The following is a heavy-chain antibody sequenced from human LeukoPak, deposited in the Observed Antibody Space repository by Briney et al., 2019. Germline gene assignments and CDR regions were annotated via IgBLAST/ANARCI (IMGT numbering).Heavy chain of an antibody. CDR3: ASFGPGFGGHARPPDY. D-gene: IGHD3-10*01. J-gene: IGHJ4*02. V-gene: IGHV3-7*01. Sequence: GGSLRLSCAASGFTLSSYWMSWVRQAPGKGLEWVANIKQDGSEKYYVDSVKGRFTISRDNAKISLYLQMNSLRAEDAAVYYCASFGPGFGGHARPPDYWGQGTLVTVSS. CDR1: GFTLSSYW. CDR2: IKQDGSEK.